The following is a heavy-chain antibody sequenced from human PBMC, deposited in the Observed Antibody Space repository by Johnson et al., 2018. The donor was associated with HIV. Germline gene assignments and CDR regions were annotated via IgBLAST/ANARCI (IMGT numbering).Heavy chain of an antibody. Sequence: QEKLVESGGGLVKPGGSLRLSCAASGFTFSDYYMRWIRQAPGKGLEWVSYISSSGGTIYYADSVKGRFTISRDNAKNSLYLQMNSLRAEDTAVYYCAMTSMVQGGPDAFDIWGQGTMVTVSS. V-gene: IGHV3-11*01. CDR1: GFTFSDYY. D-gene: IGHD3-10*01. CDR3: AMTSMVQGGPDAFDI. J-gene: IGHJ3*02. CDR2: ISSSGGTI.